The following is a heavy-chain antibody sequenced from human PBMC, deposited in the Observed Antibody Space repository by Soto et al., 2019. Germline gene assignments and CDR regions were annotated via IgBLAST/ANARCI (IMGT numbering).Heavy chain of an antibody. CDR2: IMPIFATP. J-gene: IGHJ6*02. D-gene: IGHD3-3*02. CDR1: GGTFSTSA. CDR3: ARDKDRQQLGGNYYYILDV. V-gene: IGHV1-69*12. Sequence: QVQLMQSGAEVKKPGCTMNVSCKASGGTFSTSAISWVRQAPGEGLEWVGGIMPIFATPDYAQKFQGRVTISADESTATAYLELTSLTTDDTAVYYCARDKDRQQLGGNYYYILDVWGQGTAITVSS.